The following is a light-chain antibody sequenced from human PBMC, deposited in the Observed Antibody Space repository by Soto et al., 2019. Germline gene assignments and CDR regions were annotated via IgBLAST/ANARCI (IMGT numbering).Light chain of an antibody. J-gene: IGKJ3*01. CDR3: QQYNSYPVSA. V-gene: IGKV1-5*03. Sequence: DIQMTQSPSTLSASVGDRVTITCRASQSISSWLAWYQQKPGKAPKLLIYKASSLESGVPSRFSGSGSGTEFTLTISSLQPDDFATYYCQQYNSYPVSAFGPGTDVDVK. CDR2: KAS. CDR1: QSISSW.